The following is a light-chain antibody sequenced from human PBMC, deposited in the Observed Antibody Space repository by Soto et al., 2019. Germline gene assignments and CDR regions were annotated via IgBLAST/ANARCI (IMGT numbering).Light chain of an antibody. CDR2: GAS. CDR3: QQYNNWPPYT. V-gene: IGKV3-15*01. CDR1: QSVSSN. Sequence: EIVMTHSPATLSVSPGERATLSCRASQSVSSNLAWYQQKPGQAPRLLIYGASTRATGIPARFSGSGSGTEFTLTISSLQSEDFAVYYCQQYNNWPPYTFGQGTKLESK. J-gene: IGKJ2*01.